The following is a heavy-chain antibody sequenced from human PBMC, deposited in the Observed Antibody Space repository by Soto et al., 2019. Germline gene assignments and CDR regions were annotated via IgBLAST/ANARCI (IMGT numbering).Heavy chain of an antibody. CDR3: ARGYYDFWSGYLQYNWFDP. Sequence: SVKVSCRASGGTFSSYAISWVRQAPGQGLEWMGGIIPIFGTANYAQKFQGRVTITADKSTSTAYMELSSLRSEDTAVYYCARGYYDFWSGYLQYNWFDPWGQGTLVTVSS. D-gene: IGHD3-3*01. CDR2: IIPIFGTA. V-gene: IGHV1-69*06. CDR1: GGTFSSYA. J-gene: IGHJ5*02.